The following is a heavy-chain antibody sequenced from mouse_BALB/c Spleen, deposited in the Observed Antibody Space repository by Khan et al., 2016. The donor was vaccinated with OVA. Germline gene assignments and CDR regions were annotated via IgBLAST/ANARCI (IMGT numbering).Heavy chain of an antibody. CDR2: IKYSGST. J-gene: IGHJ2*01. CDR1: GYSITSDYA. D-gene: IGHD1-1*01. Sequence: DVKLEESGPGLVKPSQSLSLTCTVTGYSITSDYAWNWIRQFPGNKLEWMGYIKYSGSTSYNPSLKSRFSIPRNTSKNQFFLQLSSVTTEDTATYYCAISGTISTVVITDFDYWGQGTTLTVSS. V-gene: IGHV3-2*02. CDR3: AISGTISTVVITDFDY.